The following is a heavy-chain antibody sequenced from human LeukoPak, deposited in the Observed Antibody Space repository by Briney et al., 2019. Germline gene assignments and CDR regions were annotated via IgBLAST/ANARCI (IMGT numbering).Heavy chain of an antibody. CDR3: ARGGLNYYDSSGYYYVGAFDI. V-gene: IGHV4-59*01. Sequence: SETLTLTCTVSGGSISSYYWSWIRQPPGKGLERIGYIYYSGSTNYNPSLKSRVTISVDTSKNQFSLKLSSVTAADTAVYYCARGGLNYYDSSGYYYVGAFDIWGQGTMVTVSS. D-gene: IGHD3-22*01. CDR1: GGSISSYY. CDR2: IYYSGST. J-gene: IGHJ3*02.